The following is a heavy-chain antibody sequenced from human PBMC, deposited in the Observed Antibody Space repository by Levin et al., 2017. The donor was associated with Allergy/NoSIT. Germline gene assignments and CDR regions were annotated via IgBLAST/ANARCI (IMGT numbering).Heavy chain of an antibody. CDR2: IYSGGST. CDR3: ARGRISNRRYYFDY. Sequence: GESLKISCAASGFTVSSNYMSRVRQAPGKGLEWVSVIYSGGSTYYADSVKGRFTISRDNSKNTLYLQMNSLRAEDTAVYYCARGRISNRRYYFDYWGQGTLVTVSS. V-gene: IGHV3-53*01. J-gene: IGHJ4*02. D-gene: IGHD4-11*01. CDR1: GFTVSSNY.